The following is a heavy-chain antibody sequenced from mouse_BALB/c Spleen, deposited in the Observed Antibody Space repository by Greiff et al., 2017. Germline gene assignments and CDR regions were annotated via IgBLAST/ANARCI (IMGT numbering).Heavy chain of an antibody. V-gene: IGHV1S56*01. J-gene: IGHJ4*01. D-gene: IGHD2-14*01. CDR3: ARGEVRTRYAMDY. CDR2: IYPGDGST. Sequence: VQLQQSGPELVKPGASVKMSCKASGYTFTSYYIHWVKQRPGQGLEWIGWIYPGDGSTKYNEKFKGKTTLTADKSSSTAYMLLSSLTSEDSAIYFCARGEVRTRYAMDYWGQGTSVTVSS. CDR1: GYTFTSYY.